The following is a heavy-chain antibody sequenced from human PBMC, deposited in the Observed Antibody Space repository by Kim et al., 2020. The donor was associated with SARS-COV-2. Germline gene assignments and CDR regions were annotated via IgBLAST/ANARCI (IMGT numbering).Heavy chain of an antibody. Sequence: GGSLRLSCAASGFTFSSYAMSWVRQAPGKGLEWVSAISGSGGNTYYADSVKGRFTISRDNSKNTLFLQMNSLRAEDAAVYYCAKGVRIVGPSFDYWGQGTLVTVSS. J-gene: IGHJ4*02. CDR3: AKGVRIVGPSFDY. V-gene: IGHV3-23*01. CDR2: ISGSGGNT. D-gene: IGHD1-26*01. CDR1: GFTFSSYA.